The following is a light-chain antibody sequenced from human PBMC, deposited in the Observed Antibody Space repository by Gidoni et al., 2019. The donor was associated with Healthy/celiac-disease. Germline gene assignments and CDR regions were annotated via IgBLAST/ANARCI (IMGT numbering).Light chain of an antibody. CDR3: QQSYSTPPT. J-gene: IGKJ1*01. Sequence: DIQMTQSPSSLSASVGDRVTITCRASQSLSSYLNWYQQKPGKAPKLLSYAASSLQSGVPSRFSGSGSGTDFTLTISSLQPEDFATYYCQQSYSTPPTFGQXTKVEIK. CDR1: QSLSSY. V-gene: IGKV1-39*01. CDR2: AAS.